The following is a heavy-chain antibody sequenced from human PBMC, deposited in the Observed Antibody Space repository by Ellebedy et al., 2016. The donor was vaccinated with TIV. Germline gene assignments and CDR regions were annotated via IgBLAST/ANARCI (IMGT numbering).Heavy chain of an antibody. J-gene: IGHJ6*02. CDR2: IWYDVSKK. CDR1: GFTFSSHG. Sequence: GGSLRLXXAASGFTFSSHGMHWVRQAPGKGLEWVAVIWYDVSKKYYADSVKGRFTISRDNSKNTLYLQMNSLRAEDTAVYYCARDLASGGSCYGMDVWGQGTTVTVSS. D-gene: IGHD2-15*01. CDR3: ARDLASGGSCYGMDV. V-gene: IGHV3-33*01.